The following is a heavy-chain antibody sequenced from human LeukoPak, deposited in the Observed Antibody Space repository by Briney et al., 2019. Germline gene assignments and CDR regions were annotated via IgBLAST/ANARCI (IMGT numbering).Heavy chain of an antibody. Sequence: SVKVSCKASGGTFSSYAVSWVRQAPGQGLEGMGRIIPILGIANYAQKFQGRVTITADKSTSTAYMELSSLRSEDTAVYYCARDRQIVGANYYYGMDVWGQGTTVTVSS. V-gene: IGHV1-69*04. CDR3: ARDRQIVGANYYYGMDV. D-gene: IGHD1-26*01. CDR2: IIPILGIA. J-gene: IGHJ6*02. CDR1: GGTFSSYA.